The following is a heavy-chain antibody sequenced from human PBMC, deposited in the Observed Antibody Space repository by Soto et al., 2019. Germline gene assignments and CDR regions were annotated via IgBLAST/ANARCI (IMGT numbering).Heavy chain of an antibody. CDR2: IYYSGIT. V-gene: IGHV4-59*01. Sequence: KTSETLSLTCTVSGGSISSYYWSWIRQPPGKGLEWIGYIYYSGITNYNPSLKSRVTISVDTSKNQFSLKLSSVTAADTAVYYCASTAHSSGWYSGGFDYWGQGTLVTVSS. CDR3: ASTAHSSGWYSGGFDY. J-gene: IGHJ4*02. D-gene: IGHD6-19*01. CDR1: GGSISSYY.